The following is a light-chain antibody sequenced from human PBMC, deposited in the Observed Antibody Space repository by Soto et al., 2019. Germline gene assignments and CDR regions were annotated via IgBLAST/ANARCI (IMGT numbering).Light chain of an antibody. CDR1: QSVSSD. V-gene: IGKV3-11*01. Sequence: EIVLTQSPATLSLSPGERATLSCRASQSVSSDLAWYQQKPGQAPRLLIYDASNRATGIPARFTGSGSGTDFTLTISSLEPEDFAVYYCQQRSSWPPRVTFGPGTKVDIK. CDR3: QQRSSWPPRVT. CDR2: DAS. J-gene: IGKJ3*01.